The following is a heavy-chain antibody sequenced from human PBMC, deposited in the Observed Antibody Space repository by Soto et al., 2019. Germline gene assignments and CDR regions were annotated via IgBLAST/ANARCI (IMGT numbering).Heavy chain of an antibody. Sequence: SETLSLTCTVYGGSFSGYYWSWIRQSPGKGLEWIGEINHSGGVNYNPSLKSRVTISVDTSKNQVSLNLRSVTAADTSVYYCARGIIYLVVVTAAPPFDFWGPETLVTVSS. CDR3: ARGIIYLVVVTAAPPFDF. D-gene: IGHD2-15*01. V-gene: IGHV4-34*01. CDR1: GGSFSGYY. J-gene: IGHJ4*02. CDR2: INHSGGV.